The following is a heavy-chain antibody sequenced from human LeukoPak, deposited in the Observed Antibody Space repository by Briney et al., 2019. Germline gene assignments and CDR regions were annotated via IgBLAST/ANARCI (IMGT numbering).Heavy chain of an antibody. CDR1: GGSSSGYY. D-gene: IGHD1-26*01. CDR2: INHSGST. J-gene: IGHJ4*02. CDR3: VGGSYDY. V-gene: IGHV4-34*01. Sequence: PSETLSLTCAVYGGSSSGYYWSWIRQPPGKGLEWIGEINHSGSTNYNPSLKSRVTISVDTSKNQFSLKLSSVTAADTAVYYCVGGSYDYWGQGTLVTVSS.